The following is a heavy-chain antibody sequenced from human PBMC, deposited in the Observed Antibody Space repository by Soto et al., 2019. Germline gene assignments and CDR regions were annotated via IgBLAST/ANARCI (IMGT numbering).Heavy chain of an antibody. CDR2: IYQSGST. CDR1: GGSISSSNW. CDR3: ARTYSSSWSPFDH. V-gene: IGHV4-4*02. D-gene: IGHD6-13*01. J-gene: IGHJ4*02. Sequence: SETLSLTCAVSGGSISSSNWWSWVRQPPGKGLEWIGEIYQSGSTNYNPSLKSRVTISVDTSKNQFSLKLSSVTAADTAVYYCARTYSSSWSPFDHWGQGTLVTVSS.